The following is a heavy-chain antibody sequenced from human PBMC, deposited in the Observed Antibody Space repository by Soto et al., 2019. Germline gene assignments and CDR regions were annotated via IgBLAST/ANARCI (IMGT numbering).Heavy chain of an antibody. D-gene: IGHD2-15*01. CDR2: IQSGGPT. J-gene: IGHJ6*04. Sequence: EVQLVESGGGLVQPGGSLRLSCAASGFTVSSKYMSWVRQAPGKGLEWVSLIQSGGPTYYADYVKGRFTISRDTYENTVHLQMDSLRADDTAVYYCARGDVLCDGGRCYGVPLDVWCKGTTVTVSS. V-gene: IGHV3-66*01. CDR1: GFTVSSKY. CDR3: ARGDVLCDGGRCYGVPLDV.